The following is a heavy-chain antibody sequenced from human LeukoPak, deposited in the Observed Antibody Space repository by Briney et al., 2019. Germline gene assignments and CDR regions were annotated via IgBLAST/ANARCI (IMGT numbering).Heavy chain of an antibody. CDR2: IYYSGST. D-gene: IGHD3-22*01. CDR1: GGAISSYY. Sequence: SETLSLTCTVSGGAISSYYWSWIRQPPGQGLEWIGYIYYSGSTNYNPSLKSRVTISVDTSKNQFSLKLSSVTAADTAVYYCARERRDYYDSSGYPSGAFDIWGQGTMVTVSS. CDR3: ARERRDYYDSSGYPSGAFDI. J-gene: IGHJ3*02. V-gene: IGHV4-59*01.